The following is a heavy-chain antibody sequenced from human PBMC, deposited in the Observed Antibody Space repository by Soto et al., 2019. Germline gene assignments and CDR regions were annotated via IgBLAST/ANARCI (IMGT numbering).Heavy chain of an antibody. CDR2: IIPIFGTA. Sequence: QVQLVQSGAEVKKPGSSVKVSCKASGGTFSSYAISWVRQAPGQGLEWMGGIIPIFGTANYAQKFQGRVTITADKCASAAYRELSSLRSEDTAVYYCARGPLYLEWLLRNNHPSYFDYWGQGTLVTVSS. V-gene: IGHV1-69*06. J-gene: IGHJ4*02. CDR1: GGTFSSYA. D-gene: IGHD3-3*01. CDR3: ARGPLYLEWLLRNNHPSYFDY.